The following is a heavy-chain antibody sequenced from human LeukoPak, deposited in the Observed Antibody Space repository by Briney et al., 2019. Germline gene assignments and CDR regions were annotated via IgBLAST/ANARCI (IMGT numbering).Heavy chain of an antibody. D-gene: IGHD4-23*01. V-gene: IGHV3-7*01. CDR3: ARDRGSSYYGGTSTFFDY. CDR2: IKQDGSEK. CDR1: GFTVSSNY. Sequence: GGSLRLSCAASGFTVSSNYMSWVRQAPGKGLEWVANIKQDGSEKYYVDSVKGRFTISRDNAKNSLYLQMNSLRAEDTAVYYCARDRGSSYYGGTSTFFDYWGQGTLVTVSS. J-gene: IGHJ4*02.